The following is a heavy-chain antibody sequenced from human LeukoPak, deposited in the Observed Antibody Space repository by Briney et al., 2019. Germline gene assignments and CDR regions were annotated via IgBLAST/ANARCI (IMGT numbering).Heavy chain of an antibody. V-gene: IGHV1-2*02. CDR2: INPNSGDT. CDR1: GYTFTDYF. D-gene: IGHD3-3*02. Sequence: EASVKVSCKASGYTFTDYFMHWVRQAPGQGLEWMGWINPNSGDTNYAQKFQGRVTMTRDTSISTAYMDLNRLRSDDTAVYYCASISHVWSGYYTVHFDYWGQGTLVTVSS. J-gene: IGHJ4*02. CDR3: ASISHVWSGYYTVHFDY.